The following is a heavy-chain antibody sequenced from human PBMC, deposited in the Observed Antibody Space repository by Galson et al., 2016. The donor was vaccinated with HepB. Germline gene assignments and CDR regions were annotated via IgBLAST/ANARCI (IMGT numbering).Heavy chain of an antibody. CDR3: ARTGFSSVWALDV. V-gene: IGHV5-51*01. Sequence: QSGAEVKKPGESLKISCKGSGYTFSTYWIGWVRQMPGKGLEWMAIIYPGDSDTRYSPSFQGQATISADKSINTAYLQWRSLKASDTAVYYCARTGFSSVWALDVWGQGTLVTVSS. D-gene: IGHD6-19*01. CDR1: GYTFSTYW. CDR2: IYPGDSDT. J-gene: IGHJ4*02.